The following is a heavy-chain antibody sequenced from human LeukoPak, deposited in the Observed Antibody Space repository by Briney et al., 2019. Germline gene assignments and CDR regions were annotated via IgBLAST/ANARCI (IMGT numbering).Heavy chain of an antibody. D-gene: IGHD3-22*01. V-gene: IGHV4-39*07. CDR2: INHSGST. J-gene: IGHJ4*02. CDR3: ARENDSSGYYLDY. Sequence: PSETLSLTCTVSGGSISSSSYYWGWIRQPPGKGLEWIGEINHSGSTNYNPSLKSRVTISVDTSKNQFSLKLSSVTAADTAVYYCARENDSSGYYLDYWGQGTLVTVSS. CDR1: GGSISSSSYY.